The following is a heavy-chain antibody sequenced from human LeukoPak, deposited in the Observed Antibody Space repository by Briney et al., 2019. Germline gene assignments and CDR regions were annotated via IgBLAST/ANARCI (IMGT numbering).Heavy chain of an antibody. CDR1: GFTFSSAW. V-gene: IGHV3-7*01. D-gene: IGHD2-21*01. Sequence: PGGSLRLSCAASGFTFSSAWMHWVRQAPGKGLAWVANIKEDGSQKNYVDSVKSRFTISRDNAKNSLYLQMNSLRVEDTAVYYCARDRAYNTFDYWGQGTLVTVSS. J-gene: IGHJ4*02. CDR3: ARDRAYNTFDY. CDR2: IKEDGSQK.